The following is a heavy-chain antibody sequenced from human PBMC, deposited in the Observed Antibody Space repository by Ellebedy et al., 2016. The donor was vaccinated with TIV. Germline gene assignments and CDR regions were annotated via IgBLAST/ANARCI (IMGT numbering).Heavy chain of an antibody. CDR2: ISRYCGST. V-gene: IGHV3-23*01. Sequence: GESLKIPCAVSGLTFNDYAMSWVRQAQGKGLEWVSTISRYCGSTYIADSVKGRFTISRDNSKNTLYLQMNSLRAEDTAVYYCEKAEGWELLPAYFDYWGQGTLVTVSS. D-gene: IGHD1-26*01. CDR1: GLTFNDYA. J-gene: IGHJ4*02. CDR3: EKAEGWELLPAYFDY.